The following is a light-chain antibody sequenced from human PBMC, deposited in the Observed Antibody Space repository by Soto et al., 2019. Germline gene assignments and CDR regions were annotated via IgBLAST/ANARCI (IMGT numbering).Light chain of an antibody. J-gene: IGKJ4*01. CDR2: AAS. CDR1: KGIGIG. V-gene: IGKV1-9*01. Sequence: DIQLTQSPSFLSASVGDRVTITCRAIKGIGIGLAWYQQKPGKAPNLLTYAASTLQTGVPTRFSGSGSGTEFTLTISSLQPEDFASYYCEQVNSYPLTFGGGTKVEIK. CDR3: EQVNSYPLT.